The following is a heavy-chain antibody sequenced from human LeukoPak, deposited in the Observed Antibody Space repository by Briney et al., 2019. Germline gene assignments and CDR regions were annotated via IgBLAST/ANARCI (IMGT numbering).Heavy chain of an antibody. Sequence: SETLSLTCTVSGGSISSSSYYWGWIRQPPGKGLEWIGSIYYSGSTYYNPSLKSRVTISVDTSKNQFSLKLSSVTAADTAVYYCARLGDIVVVPAALPLNNFYYMDVWGKGTTVTVSS. CDR1: GGSISSSSYY. CDR2: IYYSGST. J-gene: IGHJ6*03. CDR3: ARLGDIVVVPAALPLNNFYYMDV. D-gene: IGHD2-2*01. V-gene: IGHV4-39*07.